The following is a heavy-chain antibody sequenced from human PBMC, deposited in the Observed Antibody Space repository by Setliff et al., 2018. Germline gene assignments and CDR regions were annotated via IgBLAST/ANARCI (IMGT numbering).Heavy chain of an antibody. CDR2: IYYSGST. V-gene: IGHV4-39*01. D-gene: IGHD3-3*01. CDR3: ARHFYPPDFFAH. CDR1: GGSISSGNYY. Sequence: KPSETLSLTCRVSGGSISSGNYYWGLIRQPPGKGLEWVATIYYSGSTYSNPSLKSRLIISVDAPDNQFSVKLSSVTAADTAVYYCARHFYPPDFFAHWGQGLLVTVSS. J-gene: IGHJ4*02.